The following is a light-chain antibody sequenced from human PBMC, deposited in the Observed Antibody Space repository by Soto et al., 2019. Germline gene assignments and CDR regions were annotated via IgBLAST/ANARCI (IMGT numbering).Light chain of an antibody. CDR3: QQCGNSPWT. Sequence: EIVLTQSPGTLSLSPGEKATLSCRASQSVNNNFLAWYQQRPDQAPRLLIFRASSRAPGIPDRFSGSGSGTDFTLTISRLEPEDFAVYYCQQCGNSPWTFGQGTKVEIK. CDR1: QSVNNNF. V-gene: IGKV3-20*01. CDR2: RAS. J-gene: IGKJ1*01.